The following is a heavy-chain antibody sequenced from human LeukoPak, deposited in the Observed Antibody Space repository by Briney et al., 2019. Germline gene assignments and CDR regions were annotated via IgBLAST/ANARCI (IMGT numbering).Heavy chain of an antibody. Sequence: SETLSLTCTVSGGSISSYYWSWIRQPPGKGLEWIGYIYYSGSTNYNPSLKSRVTISVDTSKNQFSLKLSSVTAADTAVYYCARDRGYSYGPFDYWGQGTLVTVSS. CDR3: ARDRGYSYGPFDY. J-gene: IGHJ4*02. V-gene: IGHV4-59*12. D-gene: IGHD5-18*01. CDR1: GGSISSYY. CDR2: IYYSGST.